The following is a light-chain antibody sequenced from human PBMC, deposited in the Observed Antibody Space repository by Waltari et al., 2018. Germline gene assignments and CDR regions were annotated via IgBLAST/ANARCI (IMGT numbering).Light chain of an antibody. J-gene: IGKJ1*01. Sequence: EIILTQSPGTLSLSPGERATLSCRASQSISRPLAWYQQKPGQAPRLLIYDASTRATGIPDRCSGSGSGTDFSLTISRLEPEDSAVYYCQHYVRLPATFGQGTKVEIK. CDR2: DAS. V-gene: IGKV3-20*01. CDR1: QSISRP. CDR3: QHYVRLPAT.